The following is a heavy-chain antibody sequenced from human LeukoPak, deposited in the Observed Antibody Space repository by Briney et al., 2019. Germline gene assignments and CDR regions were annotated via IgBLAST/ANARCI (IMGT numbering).Heavy chain of an antibody. Sequence: GGSLRLSCAASGFTFSGHWMYWLRQAPGKGLAWVSRINGDGSATNYAGSMKGRFTISRDNARNIVYLQMNSLREDDTAVYYCARGHYDVLAASYKWTPDYWGQGTLVTVSS. J-gene: IGHJ4*02. V-gene: IGHV3-74*01. CDR1: GFTFSGHW. D-gene: IGHD3-9*01. CDR2: INGDGSAT. CDR3: ARGHYDVLAASYKWTPDY.